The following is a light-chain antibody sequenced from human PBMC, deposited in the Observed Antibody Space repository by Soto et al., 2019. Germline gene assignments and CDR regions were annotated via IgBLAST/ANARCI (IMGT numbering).Light chain of an antibody. CDR2: DAI. Sequence: TQAPPTMSISPWERVALSCGASQNIHNHMSWFLQKPGQTPRLLIYDAIIRAADVPARFSGSWSGTEFTLTINSLQSEDFALYYCQQSDAWPLSFGGGTKLDNK. J-gene: IGKJ4*01. CDR3: QQSDAWPLS. CDR1: QNIHNH. V-gene: IGKV3-15*01.